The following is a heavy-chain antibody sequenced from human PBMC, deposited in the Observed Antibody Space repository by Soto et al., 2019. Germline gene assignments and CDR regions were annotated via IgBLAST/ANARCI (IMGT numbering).Heavy chain of an antibody. J-gene: IGHJ4*02. CDR3: AQLALWFGEFGRGY. CDR1: GIKFRDSA. Sequence: EVFLSESGGGVTQPGGSLRLSCAAPGIKFRDSAMSWVRQAPGKGLEWVSSISNNGDATYYADSVKGRFHISRDNSEETVFLEMNSLRVEDTAVYFCAQLALWFGEFGRGYWGQGALVNVSS. D-gene: IGHD3-10*01. V-gene: IGHV3-23*01. CDR2: ISNNGDAT.